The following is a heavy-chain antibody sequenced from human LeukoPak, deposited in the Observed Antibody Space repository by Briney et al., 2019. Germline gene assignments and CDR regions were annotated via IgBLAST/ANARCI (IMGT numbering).Heavy chain of an antibody. CDR1: GLTFSSYG. Sequence: GGSLRLSCAASGLTFSSYGMHWVRQAPGKGLEWVAVISYDGSNKYYADSVKGRFTISRDNSKNTLYLQMNSLRAEDTAVYYCAKDSHSQQLVTEYFDYWGPGTLVTVSS. V-gene: IGHV3-30*18. CDR2: ISYDGSNK. CDR3: AKDSHSQQLVTEYFDY. J-gene: IGHJ4*02. D-gene: IGHD6-13*01.